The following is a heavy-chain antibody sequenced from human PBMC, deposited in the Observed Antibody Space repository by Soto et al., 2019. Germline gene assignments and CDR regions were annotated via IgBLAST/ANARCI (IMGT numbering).Heavy chain of an antibody. Sequence: GASVKVFCKASGCTFSIYAISWLRQAPGQGLEWIVGTIPILGTANYAQKFQGRVTITAHESTSTAHMELSSLRCEDMAEYHCARDGGYCSSTSCQKDYYGMDVCGQGTTLTVYS. CDR1: GCTFSIYA. CDR2: TIPILGTA. D-gene: IGHD2-2*01. CDR3: ARDGGYCSSTSCQKDYYGMDV. J-gene: IGHJ6*02. V-gene: IGHV1-69*13.